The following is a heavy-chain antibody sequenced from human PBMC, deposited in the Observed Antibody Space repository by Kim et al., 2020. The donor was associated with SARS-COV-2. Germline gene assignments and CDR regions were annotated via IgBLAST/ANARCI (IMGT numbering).Heavy chain of an antibody. Sequence: SETLSLTCAVYGGSFSGCYWSWIRQPPGKGLEWIGEINHSGSTNYNPSLKSRVTISVDTSKNQFSLKLSSVTAADAAVYYCARGPRGSHITMIVSGAGPAFDIWGQGTMVTVSS. CDR2: INHSGST. V-gene: IGHV4-34*01. CDR1: GGSFSGCY. CDR3: ARGPRGSHITMIVSGAGPAFDI. J-gene: IGHJ3*02. D-gene: IGHD3-22*01.